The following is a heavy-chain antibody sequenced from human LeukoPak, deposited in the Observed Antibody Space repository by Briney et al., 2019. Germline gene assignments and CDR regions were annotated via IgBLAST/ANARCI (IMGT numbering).Heavy chain of an antibody. CDR1: GFTFSSYA. CDR3: VKGLLQLDWYYFDY. J-gene: IGHJ4*02. D-gene: IGHD3/OR15-3a*01. Sequence: GGSLRLSCAASGFTFSSYAMSWVRQAPGKGLEWVSTISGSYSTTYYADSVKGRFTISRDNSKNTLYLRMNSLRADDTAVYYCVKGLLQLDWYYFDYWGQGTLVTVSS. CDR2: ISGSYSTT. V-gene: IGHV3-23*01.